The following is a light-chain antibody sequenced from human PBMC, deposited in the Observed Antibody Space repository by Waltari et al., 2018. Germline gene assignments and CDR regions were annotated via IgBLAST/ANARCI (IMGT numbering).Light chain of an antibody. CDR1: QSISNY. Sequence: DIQMTQSPSTLSASVGDTITITCRASQSISNYLAWYQQKPGKAPKLLIYKASSSGSGGPSRFSGSGSGTKFTLTIRSLQPDDFATYYCQQYNTYSSFGQGTKLEIK. CDR2: KAS. V-gene: IGKV1-5*03. CDR3: QQYNTYSS. J-gene: IGKJ2*03.